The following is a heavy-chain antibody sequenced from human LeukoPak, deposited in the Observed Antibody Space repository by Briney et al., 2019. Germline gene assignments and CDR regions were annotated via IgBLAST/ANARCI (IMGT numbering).Heavy chain of an antibody. J-gene: IGHJ3*02. CDR3: ARNETSGYFDI. CDR2: VYYSGST. D-gene: IGHD3-22*01. CDR1: GYSISSAYY. V-gene: IGHV4-38-2*02. Sequence: PSETLSLTCIVSGYSISSAYYWGWIRQPPGKGLEWIGSVYYSGSTSYNPSLKSRVTITVDTSKNQFSLNFNSVTAADTALYFCARNETSGYFDIWGQGTMVTVSS.